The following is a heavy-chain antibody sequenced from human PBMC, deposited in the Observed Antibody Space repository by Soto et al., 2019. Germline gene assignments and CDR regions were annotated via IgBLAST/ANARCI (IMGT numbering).Heavy chain of an antibody. V-gene: IGHV3-33*01. CDR2: IWYDGSNK. CDR3: ARGAGRHYDILTGYYTPSHYFDY. Sequence: QVQLVESGGGVVQPGRSLRLSCAASGFTFSSYGMHWVRQAPCKGLEWVAVIWYDGSNKYYADSVKGRFTISRDNSKNTLYLQMNGLRAEDTAVYYCARGAGRHYDILTGYYTPSHYFDYWGQGTLVTVSS. CDR1: GFTFSSYG. D-gene: IGHD3-9*01. J-gene: IGHJ4*02.